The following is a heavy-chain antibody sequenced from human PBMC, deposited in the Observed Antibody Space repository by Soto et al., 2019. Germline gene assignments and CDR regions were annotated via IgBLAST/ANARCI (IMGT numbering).Heavy chain of an antibody. D-gene: IGHD5-12*01. V-gene: IGHV1-18*01. CDR3: ARHHGPTTSENWFDP. CDR1: GYNFFTYD. CDR2: ISTYSGDT. J-gene: IGHJ5*02. Sequence: ASVKVSCKASGYNFFTYDISWVRQAPGQGLEWMGWISTYSGDTKYAQKFQGRVTMTTDTSTTTAYLELRSLRSDDTAVYYCARHHGPTTSENWFDPWGQGTLVTVSS.